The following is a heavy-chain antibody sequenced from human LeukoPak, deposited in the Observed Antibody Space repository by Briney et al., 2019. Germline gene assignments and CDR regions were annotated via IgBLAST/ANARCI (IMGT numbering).Heavy chain of an antibody. CDR3: ARGQDYYDSSGYYGFDY. J-gene: IGHJ4*02. Sequence: SETLSLTCAVYGGSFSGYYWSWIRQPPGKGLEWIGEINHSGGTNYNPSLKSRVTISVDTSKNQFSLKLSSVTAADTAVYYCARGQDYYDSSGYYGFDYWGQGTLVTVSS. CDR2: INHSGGT. D-gene: IGHD3-22*01. CDR1: GGSFSGYY. V-gene: IGHV4-34*01.